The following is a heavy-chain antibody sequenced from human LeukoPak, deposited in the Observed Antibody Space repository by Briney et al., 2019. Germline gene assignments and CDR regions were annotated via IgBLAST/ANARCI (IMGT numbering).Heavy chain of an antibody. Sequence: GGSLRLSCAASGFTFSSYAMSWVRQAPGKGLEWVSAISGSGGSTYYADSVKGRFTISRDNSKDTLYLQMNSLRAEDTAVYYCAKSARLGYSSSWYDYWGQGTLVTVSS. J-gene: IGHJ4*02. V-gene: IGHV3-23*01. CDR1: GFTFSSYA. CDR2: ISGSGGST. D-gene: IGHD6-13*01. CDR3: AKSARLGYSSSWYDY.